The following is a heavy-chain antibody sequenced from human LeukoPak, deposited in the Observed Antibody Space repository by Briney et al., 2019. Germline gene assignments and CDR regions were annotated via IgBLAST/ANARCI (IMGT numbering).Heavy chain of an antibody. Sequence: GGSLRLSCAASGFTFSSYGMSWVRQAPGKGLEWVSAISGSGGSTYYADSVKGRFTISRDNSKNTLYLQMNSLRAEDTAVYYCAGPRQAGPFDSWGQGTLVTVSS. CDR1: GFTFSSYG. CDR3: AGPRQAGPFDS. J-gene: IGHJ4*02. V-gene: IGHV3-23*01. CDR2: ISGSGGST.